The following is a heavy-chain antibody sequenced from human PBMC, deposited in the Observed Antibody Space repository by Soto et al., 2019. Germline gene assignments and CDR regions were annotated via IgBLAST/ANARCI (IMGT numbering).Heavy chain of an antibody. D-gene: IGHD4-4*01. J-gene: IGHJ6*02. Sequence: PGGSLRLSCAASGFNFCSYGMHWVRQAPGKGLEWVAVTWYDGSNKYYADSVKGRFTISRDNSKNTLYLQMNSLRAEDTAVYYCARDFSGGGSNDYYYYGMDVWGQGTTVTVSS. CDR3: ARDFSGGGSNDYYYYGMDV. V-gene: IGHV3-33*01. CDR1: GFNFCSYG. CDR2: TWYDGSNK.